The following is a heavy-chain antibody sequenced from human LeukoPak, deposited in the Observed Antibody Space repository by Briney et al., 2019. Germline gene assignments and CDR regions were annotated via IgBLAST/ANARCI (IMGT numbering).Heavy chain of an antibody. V-gene: IGHV3-7*01. CDR3: AREEEYYYYGMDV. CDR1: GFTFGSYW. Sequence: GGSLRLSCAASGFTFGSYWMSWVRQAPGKGLEWVANIKQDGSEKYYVDSVKGRFTISRDNAKNSLYLQMNSLRAEDTAVYYCAREEEYYYYGMDVWGQGTTVTVSS. J-gene: IGHJ6*02. CDR2: IKQDGSEK.